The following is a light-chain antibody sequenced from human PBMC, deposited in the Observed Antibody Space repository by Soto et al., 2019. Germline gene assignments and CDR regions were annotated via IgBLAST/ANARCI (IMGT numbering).Light chain of an antibody. Sequence: QSVLTQMPSVSGAPGQTVTISCTGTTSNVHWYQQLPGTAPKLLIFDNTNRPSGVPDRFSGSKSDTSASLAITGLQAEDEADYYCQFFDSLSGSVVFGGGTKLTVL. CDR1: TSN. J-gene: IGLJ3*02. CDR2: DNT. V-gene: IGLV1-40*01. CDR3: QFFDSLSGSVV.